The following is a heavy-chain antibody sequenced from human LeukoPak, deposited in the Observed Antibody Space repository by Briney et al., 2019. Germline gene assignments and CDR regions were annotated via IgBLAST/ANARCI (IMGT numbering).Heavy chain of an antibody. CDR3: VKGQKHDFWSGHSHVYFDY. J-gene: IGHJ4*02. D-gene: IGHD3-3*01. CDR2: ISDSGDTT. V-gene: IGHV3-23*01. CDR1: GFTFNIYA. Sequence: GGSLRLSCAVSGFTFNIYAIAWVRQAPGKGLEWVSTISDSGDTTYYADSVKGRFTISRDNSKNTLYLQMNSLGAEDTAIYFCVKGQKHDFWSGHSHVYFDYWGRGALVTVSS.